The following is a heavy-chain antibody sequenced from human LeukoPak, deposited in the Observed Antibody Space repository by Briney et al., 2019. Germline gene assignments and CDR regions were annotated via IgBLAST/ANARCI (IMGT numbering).Heavy chain of an antibody. D-gene: IGHD3-10*01. CDR2: ISSSSSYI. CDR3: AREIYGSGSYFN. Sequence: GGSLRLSCAASGFTFSSYSMNWVRQAPGKGLEWVSSISSSSSYIYYADSVKGRFTISRDNAKNSLYLQMNSLRAEDTAVYYCAREIYGSGSYFNWGQGTLVTVSS. V-gene: IGHV3-21*01. CDR1: GFTFSSYS. J-gene: IGHJ4*02.